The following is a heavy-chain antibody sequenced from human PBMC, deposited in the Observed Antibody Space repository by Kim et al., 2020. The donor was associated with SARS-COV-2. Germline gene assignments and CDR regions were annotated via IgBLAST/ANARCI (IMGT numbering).Heavy chain of an antibody. CDR1: GGSISSSSYY. Sequence: SETLSLTCTVSGGSISSSSYYWGWIRQPPGKGLEWIGSIYYSGSTYYNPSLKSRVTISVDTSKNQFSLKLSSVTAADTAVYYCARNMVRGVIDPWGQGTLVTVSS. CDR2: IYYSGST. D-gene: IGHD3-10*01. J-gene: IGHJ5*02. CDR3: ARNMVRGVIDP. V-gene: IGHV4-39*01.